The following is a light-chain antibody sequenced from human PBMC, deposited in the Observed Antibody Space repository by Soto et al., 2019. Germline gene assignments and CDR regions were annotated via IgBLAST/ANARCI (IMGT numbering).Light chain of an antibody. Sequence: DNQVTQSPVTLSASIGDRVTITCRASQSISSWLAWYQQKPGKAPKLLIYKASSLESGVPSRFSGSGSGTEFTLTISSLQPDDFATYYCQQYNSYSPITFAQRTRLEIK. CDR1: QSISSW. J-gene: IGKJ5*01. V-gene: IGKV1-5*03. CDR3: QQYNSYSPIT. CDR2: KAS.